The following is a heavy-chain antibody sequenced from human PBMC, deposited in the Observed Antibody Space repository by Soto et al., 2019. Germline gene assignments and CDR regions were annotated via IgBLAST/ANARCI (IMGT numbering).Heavy chain of an antibody. D-gene: IGHD5-12*01. Sequence: EVQLVESGGGLVQPGGSLRLSCAASGFTFSSYAMHWVRQAPGKGLEYVSAISSNGGSTYYANSVKGRFTISRDNSKNTLYLQMGCLRAEDMAVYYCARAGYSGYDWFDYWGQGTLVTVSS. J-gene: IGHJ4*02. V-gene: IGHV3-64*01. CDR3: ARAGYSGYDWFDY. CDR1: GFTFSSYA. CDR2: ISSNGGST.